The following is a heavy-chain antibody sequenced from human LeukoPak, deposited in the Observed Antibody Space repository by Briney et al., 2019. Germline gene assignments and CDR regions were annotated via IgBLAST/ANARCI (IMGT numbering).Heavy chain of an antibody. Sequence: SETLSLTCTVSGGSISSSSYYWGWIRPPPGKGLEWIGSIYYSGSTYYNPSLKSRVTISVDTSKNQFSLKLSSVTAADTAVYYCASPYYYDSSGYYPNSAFDIWGQGTMVTVSS. CDR3: ASPYYYDSSGYYPNSAFDI. D-gene: IGHD3-22*01. V-gene: IGHV4-39*01. CDR2: IYYSGST. CDR1: GGSISSSSYY. J-gene: IGHJ3*02.